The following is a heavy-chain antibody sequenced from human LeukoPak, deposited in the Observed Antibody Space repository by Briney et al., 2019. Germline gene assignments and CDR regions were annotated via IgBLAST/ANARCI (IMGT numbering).Heavy chain of an antibody. J-gene: IGHJ4*02. CDR2: IYSGGST. D-gene: IGHD6-13*01. Sequence: GGSLRLSCAASGFTVSSNYMSWVRQAPGKGLEWVSVIYSGGSTYYADSVKGRFTISRDNSKNTLYLQMNSLRAEDTAVYYCASGYSSSWYSGYFDYWGQGTLVTVSS. CDR3: ASGYSSSWYSGYFDY. CDR1: GFTVSSNY. V-gene: IGHV3-53*01.